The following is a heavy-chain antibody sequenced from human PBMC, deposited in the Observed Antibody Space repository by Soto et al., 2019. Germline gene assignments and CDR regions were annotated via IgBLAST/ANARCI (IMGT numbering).Heavy chain of an antibody. CDR2: VYWTGST. J-gene: IGHJ4*02. D-gene: IGHD3-10*01. CDR3: ARHFSHGFGELFELVSYFDY. Sequence: SETLSLTCSVSGDSITTNGYYWGWIRQPPGKGLQWIGNVYWTGSTFSHPSLTSRVFISVDTSKNQFSLKLSSVTAADTAVYYCARHFSHGFGELFELVSYFDYWGQGTLVTVSS. V-gene: IGHV4-39*01. CDR1: GDSITTNGYY.